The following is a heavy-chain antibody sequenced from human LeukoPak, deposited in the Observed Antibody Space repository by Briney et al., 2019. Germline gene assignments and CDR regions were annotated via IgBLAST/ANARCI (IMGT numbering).Heavy chain of an antibody. Sequence: SVKVSCKASGGTFSSYAISWVRQAPGQGLEWMVGIIPIFGTANYAQKFQGRVTITADESTSTAYMELSSLRSEDTAVYYCARDSYDSSDPKYYFDYWGQGTLVTVSS. D-gene: IGHD3-22*01. CDR2: IIPIFGTA. CDR1: GGTFSSYA. J-gene: IGHJ4*02. V-gene: IGHV1-69*13. CDR3: ARDSYDSSDPKYYFDY.